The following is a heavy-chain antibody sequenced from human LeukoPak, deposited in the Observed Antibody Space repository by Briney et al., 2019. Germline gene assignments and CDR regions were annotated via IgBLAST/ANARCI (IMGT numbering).Heavy chain of an antibody. Sequence: PSETLSLTCTVSGGSISSYYWSWIRQPAGKGLEWIGRIYTSGSTNYNPSLKSRVAMSVDTSKNQFSLKLSSVTAADTAVYYCASTALNYDFWSGYYTPGWFDPWGQGTLVTVSS. CDR3: ASTALNYDFWSGYYTPGWFDP. CDR1: GGSISSYY. J-gene: IGHJ5*02. CDR2: IYTSGST. D-gene: IGHD3-3*01. V-gene: IGHV4-4*07.